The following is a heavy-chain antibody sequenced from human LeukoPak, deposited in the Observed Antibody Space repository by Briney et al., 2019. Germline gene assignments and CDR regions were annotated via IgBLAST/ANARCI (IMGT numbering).Heavy chain of an antibody. D-gene: IGHD6-13*01. CDR1: GGSISSYY. Sequence: SETLSLTCTVSGGSISSYYWSWIRQPPGKGLEWIGYIYYSGSTNYNPPLKSRVTISVDTSKNQFSLKLSSVTAADTAVYYCARHGISAAGRGYYYGMDVWGQGTTVTVSS. V-gene: IGHV4-59*08. CDR2: IYYSGST. J-gene: IGHJ6*02. CDR3: ARHGISAAGRGYYYGMDV.